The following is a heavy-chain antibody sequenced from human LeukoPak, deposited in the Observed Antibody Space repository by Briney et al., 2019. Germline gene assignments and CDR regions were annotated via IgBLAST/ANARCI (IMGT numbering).Heavy chain of an antibody. CDR2: INPSGGST. CDR3: ARENIVVVPAALPYYYGMDV. Sequence: WASVKVSCKASAYTFTNYDISWVRQAPGQGLEWMGIINPSGGSTSYAQKFQGRVTMTRDTSTSTVYMELSSLRSEDTAVYYCARENIVVVPAALPYYYGMDVWGQGTTVTVSS. V-gene: IGHV1-46*01. CDR1: AYTFTNYD. J-gene: IGHJ6*02. D-gene: IGHD2-2*01.